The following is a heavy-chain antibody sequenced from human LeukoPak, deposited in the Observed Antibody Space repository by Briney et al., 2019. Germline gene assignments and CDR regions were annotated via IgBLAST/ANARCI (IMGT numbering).Heavy chain of an antibody. D-gene: IGHD6-19*01. CDR2: ISYDGSNK. CDR3: AKEVRRQWLDAFDI. V-gene: IGHV3-30*18. J-gene: IGHJ3*02. Sequence: GGSLRLSCAASGFTFSSYGMHWVSHAPGKGLEWVAVISYDGSNKYYADSVKGRFTISRDNSKNTLYLQMNSLRTEDTAVYYCAKEVRRQWLDAFDIWGQGTMVTVSS. CDR1: GFTFSSYG.